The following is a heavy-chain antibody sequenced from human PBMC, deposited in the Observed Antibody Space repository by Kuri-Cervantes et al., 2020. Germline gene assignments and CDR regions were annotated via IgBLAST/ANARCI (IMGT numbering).Heavy chain of an antibody. CDR2: IYYSGST. Sequence: LRLSCAASGFTFSSYAMSWIRQHPGKGLEWIGYIYYSGSTYYNPSLKSRVTISVDTSKNQFSLKLSSVTAADTAVYFCASAYGDYAHLGYWGQGTLVTVSS. CDR1: GFTFSSYA. J-gene: IGHJ4*02. D-gene: IGHD4-17*01. V-gene: IGHV4-31*02. CDR3: ASAYGDYAHLGY.